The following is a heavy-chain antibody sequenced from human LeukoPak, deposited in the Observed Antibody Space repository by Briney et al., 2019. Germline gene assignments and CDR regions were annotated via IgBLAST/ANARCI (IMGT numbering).Heavy chain of an antibody. J-gene: IGHJ4*02. Sequence: GRSLRLSCAASGFTFSSYGMHWVRQAPGKGLEWVAFIRYDGSNKYYADSVKGRFTISRDNSKNTLYLQMNSLRAEDTAVYYCAKEMRGSALVGNWGQGTLVTVSS. D-gene: IGHD3-10*01. V-gene: IGHV3-30*02. CDR2: IRYDGSNK. CDR1: GFTFSSYG. CDR3: AKEMRGSALVGN.